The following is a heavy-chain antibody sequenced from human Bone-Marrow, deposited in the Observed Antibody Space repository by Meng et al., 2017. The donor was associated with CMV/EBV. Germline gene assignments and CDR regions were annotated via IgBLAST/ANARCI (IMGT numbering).Heavy chain of an antibody. CDR3: ARAISVGGYGQNFDY. CDR2: ISSSSSYT. J-gene: IGHJ4*02. Sequence: QVQLVESGGGLVKPGGSLRLSCAASGFTFSDYYMSWIRQAPGKGLEWVSYISSSSSYTNYADSVKGRFTISRDNAKNSLYLQMNSLRAEDTAVYYCARAISVGGYGQNFDYWGQGTLVTVSS. D-gene: IGHD5-12*01. CDR1: GFTFSDYY. V-gene: IGHV3-11*05.